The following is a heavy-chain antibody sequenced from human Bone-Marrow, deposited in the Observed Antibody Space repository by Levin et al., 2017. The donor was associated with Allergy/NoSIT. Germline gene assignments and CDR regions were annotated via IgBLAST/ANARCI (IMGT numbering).Heavy chain of an antibody. Sequence: SETLSLTCDVSGGSITSGHWWTWVRQSPGKGLEWIGQIYQTGSTNYNPSLKSRVSISIEKSKSQFSLKLTSVTAAETGDYYCARDSYCSGENCKDWFDAWGQGTLVTVSS. J-gene: IGHJ5*02. CDR3: ARDSYCSGENCKDWFDA. CDR1: GGSITSGHW. D-gene: IGHD2-15*01. V-gene: IGHV4-4*02. CDR2: IYQTGST.